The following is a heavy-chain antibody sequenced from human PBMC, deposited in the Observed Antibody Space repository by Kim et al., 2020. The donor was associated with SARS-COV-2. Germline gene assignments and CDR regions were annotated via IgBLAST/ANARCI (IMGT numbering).Heavy chain of an antibody. CDR1: GFTFSSYG. V-gene: IGHV3-30*18. CDR2: ISYDGSNK. D-gene: IGHD6-13*01. Sequence: GGSLRLSCAASGFTFSSYGMHWVRQAPGKGLEWVAVISYDGSNKYYADSVKGRFTISRDNSKNTLYLQMNSLRAEDTAVYYCAKGSAAAGPLNFDYWGQGTLVTVSS. CDR3: AKGSAAAGPLNFDY. J-gene: IGHJ4*02.